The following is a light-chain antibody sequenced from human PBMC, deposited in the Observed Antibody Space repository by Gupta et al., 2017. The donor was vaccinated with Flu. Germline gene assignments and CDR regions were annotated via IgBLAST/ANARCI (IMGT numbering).Light chain of an antibody. J-gene: IGLJ1*01. V-gene: IGLV2-14*01. CDR3: SSYTTSATLV. CDR1: SSDIGAYNY. CDR2: EVT. Sequence: QSALTQPASVSGSPGQSITISCTGTSSDIGAYNYVSWYQQYPGKVPKLMISEVTSRPSGVSNRFSGSKSGNSASLTISGLLAEDEADYYCSSYTTSATLVFGTGTRVTVL.